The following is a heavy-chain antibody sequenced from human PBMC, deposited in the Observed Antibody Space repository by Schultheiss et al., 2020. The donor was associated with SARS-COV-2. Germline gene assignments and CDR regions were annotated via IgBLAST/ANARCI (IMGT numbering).Heavy chain of an antibody. V-gene: IGHV4-34*01. D-gene: IGHD5-24*01. Sequence: SQTLSLTCTVSGGSISSYYWSWIRQPAGKGLEWIGEINHSRSTNYNPSLKSRVTTSVDTSKNQFSLKLNSVTAADTAVYYCARGRTAKGDGYNYPFFHYWGQGTLVTVSS. CDR2: INHSRST. CDR1: GGSISSYY. CDR3: ARGRTAKGDGYNYPFFHY. J-gene: IGHJ4*02.